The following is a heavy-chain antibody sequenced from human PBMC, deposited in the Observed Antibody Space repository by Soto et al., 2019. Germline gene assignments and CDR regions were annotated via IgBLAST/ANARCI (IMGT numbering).Heavy chain of an antibody. CDR3: ARLGYYGSGTVVTYYFDY. D-gene: IGHD3-10*01. CDR2: IYYSGST. Sequence: SEPLPLTCTVFGGSIGNYYWSWIRQPPGKGLEWIGYIYYSGSTNYNPSLKSRVTISVDTSKYQFSLKLSSVTAADTAVYYCARLGYYGSGTVVTYYFDYWGQGTLVTSPQ. V-gene: IGHV4-59*08. J-gene: IGHJ4*02. CDR1: GGSIGNYY.